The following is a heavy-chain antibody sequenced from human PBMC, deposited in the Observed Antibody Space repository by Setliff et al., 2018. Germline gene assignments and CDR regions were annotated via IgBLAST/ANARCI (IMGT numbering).Heavy chain of an antibody. CDR1: GGSISSGGYY. Sequence: PSETLSLTCTVSGGSISSGGYYWSWIRQHPGKGLEWIGYIYYSGNTYYNPSLKSRVTISVDTSKNQFSLKLSSVTAADTAVYYCAREGYYDSSRPNWFDPWGQGTLVTVSS. V-gene: IGHV4-31*03. D-gene: IGHD3-22*01. CDR2: IYYSGNT. J-gene: IGHJ5*02. CDR3: AREGYYDSSRPNWFDP.